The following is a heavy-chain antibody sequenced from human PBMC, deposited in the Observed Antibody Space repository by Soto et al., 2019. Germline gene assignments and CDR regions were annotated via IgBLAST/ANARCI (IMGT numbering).Heavy chain of an antibody. CDR2: ISQSGNT. D-gene: IGHD6-6*01. Sequence: QVQLHQWGAGLLKPSETLSLACSIYSGSFSGYYWSWIRQPPGKGLEWIGEISQSGNTNYSPSLMSRVSISIDTSKKQFSLNLASVSAADTAVYYCARAPKVSGSSQTRLDFCGQGTLVTVSS. J-gene: IGHJ4*02. CDR3: ARAPKVSGSSQTRLDF. CDR1: SGSFSGYY. V-gene: IGHV4-34*01.